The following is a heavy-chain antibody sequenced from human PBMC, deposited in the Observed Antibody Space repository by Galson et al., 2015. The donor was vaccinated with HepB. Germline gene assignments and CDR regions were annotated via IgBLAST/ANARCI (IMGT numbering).Heavy chain of an antibody. Sequence: SVKVSCKASGGTFSSYAISWVRQAPGQGLEWMGGIIPIFGTANYAQKFQGRVTITADESTSTAYMELSSLRSEDTAVYYCARGASEMATITPDDYWGQGTLVTVSS. J-gene: IGHJ4*02. D-gene: IGHD5-24*01. CDR3: ARGASEMATITPDDY. CDR2: IIPIFGTA. V-gene: IGHV1-69*13. CDR1: GGTFSSYA.